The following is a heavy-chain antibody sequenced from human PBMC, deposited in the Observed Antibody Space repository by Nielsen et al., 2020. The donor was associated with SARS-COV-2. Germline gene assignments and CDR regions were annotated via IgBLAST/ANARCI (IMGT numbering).Heavy chain of an antibody. V-gene: IGHV1-46*01. CDR1: GYAFTSYY. CDR2: INSSGGST. D-gene: IGHD3-10*01. CDR3: ARAGYYYGSGSPLSLTYFDY. J-gene: IGHJ4*02. Sequence: ASVQVSCKASGYAFTSYYIHWVRQPPAQGLEWMGVINSSGGSTSYAREFQGRVTMTRDTSTSTVYMELSSLRSEDTAGYYCARAGYYYGSGSPLSLTYFDYWGQGTLVTVSS.